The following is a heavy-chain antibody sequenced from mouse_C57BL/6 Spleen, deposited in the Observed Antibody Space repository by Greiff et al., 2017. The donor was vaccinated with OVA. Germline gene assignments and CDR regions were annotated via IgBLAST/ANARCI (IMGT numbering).Heavy chain of an antibody. V-gene: IGHV1-52*01. CDR1: GYTFTSYW. D-gene: IGHD1-1*01. Sequence: QVQLQQPGAELVRPGSSVKLSCKASGYTFTSYWMHWVKQRPIQGLEWIGNIDPSDSETHYNQKFKDKATLTVDKSSSTAYMQLSSLTSEDSAVYYCARPHYYGSSGGYFDVWGTGTTVTVSS. J-gene: IGHJ1*03. CDR2: IDPSDSET. CDR3: ARPHYYGSSGGYFDV.